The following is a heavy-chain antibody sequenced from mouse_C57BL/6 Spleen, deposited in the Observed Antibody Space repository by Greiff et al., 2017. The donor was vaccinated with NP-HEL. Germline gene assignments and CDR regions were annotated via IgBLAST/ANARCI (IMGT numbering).Heavy chain of an antibody. D-gene: IGHD4-1*01. CDR1: GYTFTDYE. CDR3: TNWYYAMDY. J-gene: IGHJ4*01. CDR2: IDPETGGT. Sequence: VQLKESGAELVRPGASVTLSCKASGYTFTDYEMHWVKQKPVHGLEWIGAIDPETGGTAYNQKFKGKAILTADKSSSTAYMELRSLTSEDSAVYYCTNWYYAMDYWGQGTSVTVSS. V-gene: IGHV1-15*01.